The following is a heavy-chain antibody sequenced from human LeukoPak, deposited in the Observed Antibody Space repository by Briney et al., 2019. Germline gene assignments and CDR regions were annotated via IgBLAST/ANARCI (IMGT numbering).Heavy chain of an antibody. D-gene: IGHD5-18*01. CDR3: ARGKRGYSYGFELSTGNWFDP. CDR2: INHSGST. Sequence: SETLSLTCTVSGGSISSYYWSWIRQPPGKGLEWIGEINHSGSTNYNPSLKSRVTISVDTSKNQFSLKLSSVTAADTAVYYCARGKRGYSYGFELSTGNWFDPWGQGTLVTVSS. CDR1: GGSISSYY. J-gene: IGHJ5*02. V-gene: IGHV4-34*01.